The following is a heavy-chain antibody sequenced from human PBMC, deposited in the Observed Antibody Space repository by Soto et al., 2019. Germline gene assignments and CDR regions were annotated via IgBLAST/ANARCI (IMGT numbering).Heavy chain of an antibody. J-gene: IGHJ4*02. D-gene: IGHD3-22*01. CDR2: ISYDGSNK. Sequence: QVQLVESGGGVVQPGRSLRLSCAASGFTFSSCAMHWVRQAPGKGLDWVAVISYDGSNKYYADSVKGRFTISRDISKNTLYLQMNSLRAEDTAVYYYARDYFDSSGFYSAGDYWGQGTLVTVSS. V-gene: IGHV3-30-3*01. CDR3: ARDYFDSSGFYSAGDY. CDR1: GFTFSSCA.